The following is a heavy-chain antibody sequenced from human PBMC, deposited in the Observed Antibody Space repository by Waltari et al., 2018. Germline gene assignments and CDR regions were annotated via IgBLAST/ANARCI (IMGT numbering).Heavy chain of an antibody. CDR2: INHSGST. V-gene: IGHV4-34*01. CDR3: ARENSRYSSGWYRDY. CDR1: GGSFSGYY. D-gene: IGHD6-19*01. J-gene: IGHJ4*02. Sequence: QVQLQQWGAGLLKPSETLSLTCAVYGGSFSGYYWSWIRQPPGKGLEWIGEINHSGSTNYNPSLKSRVTISVDTSKNQFSLKLSSVTAADTAVYYCARENSRYSSGWYRDYWGQGTLVTVSS.